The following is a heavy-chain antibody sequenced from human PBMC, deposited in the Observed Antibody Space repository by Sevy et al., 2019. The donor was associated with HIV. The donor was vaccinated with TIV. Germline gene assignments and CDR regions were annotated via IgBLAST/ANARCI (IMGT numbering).Heavy chain of an antibody. CDR1: GFTFSSFA. CDR3: AKEFYRGSYLED. V-gene: IGHV3-23*01. Sequence: GGSLRLSCAASGFTFSSFAISWVRQAPGKGLEWVSDISGSGGGKKYADSVKGRFTVSRDNAQKTAFLQMNNLRGEDTGLYYCAKEFYRGSYLEDWGQGTLVTVSS. J-gene: IGHJ4*02. CDR2: ISGSGGGK. D-gene: IGHD3-10*01.